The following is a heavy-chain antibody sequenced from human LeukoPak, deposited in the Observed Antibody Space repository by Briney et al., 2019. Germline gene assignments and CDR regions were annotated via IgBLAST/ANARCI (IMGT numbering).Heavy chain of an antibody. CDR3: ARGRDSTGYYYIDY. CDR1: GAYISSYY. D-gene: IGHD3-22*01. CDR2: IFYSGSA. Sequence: PSETLSLTCTVSGAYISSYYWRWVRQPPGKGGEWVGYIFYSGSANYNPSLTSRVAISVDTSKNHFSLKLSSVTAADTAVYYCARGRDSTGYYYIDYWGQGTLVTVSS. V-gene: IGHV4-59*01. J-gene: IGHJ4*02.